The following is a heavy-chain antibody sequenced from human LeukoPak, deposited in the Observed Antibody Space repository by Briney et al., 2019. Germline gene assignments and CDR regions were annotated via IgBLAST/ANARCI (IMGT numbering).Heavy chain of an antibody. Sequence: GGSLRLSCAASGFTFSSYAMSWVRQAPGKGLEWVSAISGSGASTYYADSVKGRFTISRDNSKNTLYLQMNSLRAEDTALYYCAKDGRGGYSYGSYFDSWGQGILVTVSS. CDR2: ISGSGAST. V-gene: IGHV3-23*01. CDR1: GFTFSSYA. D-gene: IGHD5-18*01. CDR3: AKDGRGGYSYGSYFDS. J-gene: IGHJ4*02.